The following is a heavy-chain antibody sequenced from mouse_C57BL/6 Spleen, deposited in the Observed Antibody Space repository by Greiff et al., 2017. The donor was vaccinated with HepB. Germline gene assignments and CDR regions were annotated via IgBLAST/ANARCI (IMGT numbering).Heavy chain of an antibody. V-gene: IGHV5-4*03. J-gene: IGHJ4*01. D-gene: IGHD2-2*01. CDR3: ARVGDGYDLYAMDY. CDR2: ISDGGSYT. CDR1: GFTFSSYA. Sequence: EVMLVESGGGLVKPGGSLKLSCAASGFTFSSYAMSWVRQTPEKRLEWVATISDGGSYTYYPDNVKGRFTISRDNAKNNLYLQMSHLKSEDTAMYYCARVGDGYDLYAMDYWGQGTSVTVSS.